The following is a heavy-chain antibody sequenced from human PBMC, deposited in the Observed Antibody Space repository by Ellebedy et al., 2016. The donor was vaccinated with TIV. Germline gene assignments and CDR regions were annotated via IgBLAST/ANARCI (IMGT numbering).Heavy chain of an antibody. Sequence: GESLKISCAASGFTFSDYWMAWVRQAPGKGLEWVANIKQYGSEKSYVGSVKGRFTISRDNAKNSLYLQMNSLRAEDTAVYYCASWFGGRNYWGQGTLVTVSS. V-gene: IGHV3-7*03. CDR2: IKQYGSEK. J-gene: IGHJ4*02. CDR1: GFTFSDYW. D-gene: IGHD3-10*01. CDR3: ASWFGGRNY.